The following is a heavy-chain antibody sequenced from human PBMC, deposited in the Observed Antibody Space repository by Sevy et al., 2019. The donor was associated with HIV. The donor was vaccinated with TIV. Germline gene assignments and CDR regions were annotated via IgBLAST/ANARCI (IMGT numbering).Heavy chain of an antibody. J-gene: IGHJ6*02. V-gene: IGHV3-23*01. CDR2: ISGSGGST. CDR3: AKNQGSNYYYYGMDV. CDR1: GFTFSSYA. Sequence: GGSLRLSCAASGFTFSSYAMSWVRQAPGKGLEWDSAISGSGGSTYYADSVKGRFTISRDNSKNTLYLQMNSLRAEDTAVYYSAKNQGSNYYYYGMDVWGQGTTVTVSS.